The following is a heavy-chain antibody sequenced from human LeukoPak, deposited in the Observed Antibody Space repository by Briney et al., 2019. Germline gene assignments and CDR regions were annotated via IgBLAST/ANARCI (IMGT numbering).Heavy chain of an antibody. D-gene: IGHD3-22*01. Sequence: GESLQISCKASGSIFTSYWIGWVRQMPGKGLEWMGIIYRGDSDIRYSPSFQGQVTISADKSISTAYLQWSSLKASDTAMYYCARLLYYDSSGYYYGPFDYWGQGTLVTVSS. CDR3: ARLLYYDSSGYYYGPFDY. V-gene: IGHV5-51*01. CDR1: GSIFTSYW. J-gene: IGHJ4*02. CDR2: IYRGDSDI.